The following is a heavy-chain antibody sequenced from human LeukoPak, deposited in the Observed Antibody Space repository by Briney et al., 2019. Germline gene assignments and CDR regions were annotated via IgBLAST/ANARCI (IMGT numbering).Heavy chain of an antibody. CDR3: AKKMDVLEWPPTGNWFDP. CDR2: ISGSGGST. D-gene: IGHD3-3*01. Sequence: PGGSLRLSCAAYGFTFSSYAMSWVRQAPGKGLEWVSAISGSGGSTYYADSVKGRFTISRDNSKNTLYLQMNSLRAEDTAVYYCAKKMDVLEWPPTGNWFDPWGQGTLVTVSS. CDR1: GFTFSSYA. V-gene: IGHV3-23*01. J-gene: IGHJ5*02.